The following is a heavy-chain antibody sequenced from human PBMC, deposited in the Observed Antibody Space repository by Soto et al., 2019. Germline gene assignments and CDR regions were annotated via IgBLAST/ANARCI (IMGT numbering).Heavy chain of an antibody. CDR1: GFTFSSYA. J-gene: IGHJ6*02. Sequence: PGGSLRLSCSASGFTFSSYAMHGVRQAPGKGLEYVSAISINGGSIYYADSVKGRFSISRDNSNNTQYLQMSSLRDEDTAAYYCVKDLDSSRWYHYYGMDVWGQGTTVTVSS. CDR3: VKDLDSSRWYHYYGMDV. D-gene: IGHD6-13*01. CDR2: ISINGGSI. V-gene: IGHV3-64D*06.